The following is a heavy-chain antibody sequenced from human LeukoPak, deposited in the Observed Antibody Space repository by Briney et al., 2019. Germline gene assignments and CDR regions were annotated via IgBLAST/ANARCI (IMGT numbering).Heavy chain of an antibody. J-gene: IGHJ4*02. V-gene: IGHV3-23*01. D-gene: IGHD2-2*01. Sequence: GGSLRLSCAASGFTFNNYAMNWVRQAPGKGLEWVSAISPSGGGTYYATSVKGRLTISRDNSKNTLYLEMNSLSAEDTAVYYCAKEVRTSGRAGIFGYWGQGTLVTVSS. CDR1: GFTFNNYA. CDR3: AKEVRTSGRAGIFGY. CDR2: ISPSGGGT.